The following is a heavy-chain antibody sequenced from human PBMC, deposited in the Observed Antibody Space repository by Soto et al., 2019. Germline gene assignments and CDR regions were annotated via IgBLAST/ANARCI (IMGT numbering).Heavy chain of an antibody. CDR3: AKGPNVVTKKWVHSSGWYYFDY. V-gene: IGHV3-23*01. Sequence: GGSLRLSCAASGFTFSSYAMSWVRQAPGKGLEWVSAISGSGGSTYYADSVKGRFTISRDNSKNTLYLQMNSLRAEDTAVYYCAKGPNVVTKKWVHSSGWYYFDYWGQGTLVTVSS. D-gene: IGHD6-19*01. CDR1: GFTFSSYA. J-gene: IGHJ4*02. CDR2: ISGSGGST.